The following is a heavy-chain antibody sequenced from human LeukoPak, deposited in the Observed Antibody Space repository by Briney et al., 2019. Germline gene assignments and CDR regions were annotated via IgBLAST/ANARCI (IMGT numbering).Heavy chain of an antibody. D-gene: IGHD6-19*01. V-gene: IGHV4-4*07. Sequence: PSETLSLTCTVSGGSISSYYWSWIRQPAGKGLEWIGRIYTSGSTNYNPSLKSRVTISVDTSKNQFSLKLSSVTAADTAVYYCARVARVAVAGTIPYYFDYWGQGTLVTVSS. CDR2: IYTSGST. CDR3: ARVARVAVAGTIPYYFDY. J-gene: IGHJ4*02. CDR1: GGSISSYY.